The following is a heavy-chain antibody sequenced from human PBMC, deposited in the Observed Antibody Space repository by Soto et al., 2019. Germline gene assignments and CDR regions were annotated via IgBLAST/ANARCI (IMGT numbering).Heavy chain of an antibody. CDR1: GFTFSNFG. Sequence: GGSLRLSCAASGFTFSNFGMHWVRQAPGKGLEWVAFISYAGGNKYYADSVKGRFTISRDNSKTLHLQMNSLRREDTAVYYCAKDGGAGNFYYYGADVWGQGTTVTVSS. CDR2: ISYAGGNK. J-gene: IGHJ6*02. D-gene: IGHD3-16*01. CDR3: AKDGGAGNFYYYGADV. V-gene: IGHV3-30*18.